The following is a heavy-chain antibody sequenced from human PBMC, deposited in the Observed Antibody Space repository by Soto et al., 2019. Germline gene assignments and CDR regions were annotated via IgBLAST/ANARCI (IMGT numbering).Heavy chain of an antibody. V-gene: IGHV4-39*01. Sequence: KTSETLSLTCTVSGGSISSSSYYWGWIRQPPGKGLEWIGSIYYSGSTYYNPSLKSRVTISVDTSKNQFSLKLSSVTAADTAVYYCASPPRGFWSGYYHYFDYWGQGTLVTVSS. D-gene: IGHD3-3*01. J-gene: IGHJ4*02. CDR3: ASPPRGFWSGYYHYFDY. CDR2: IYYSGST. CDR1: GGSISSSSYY.